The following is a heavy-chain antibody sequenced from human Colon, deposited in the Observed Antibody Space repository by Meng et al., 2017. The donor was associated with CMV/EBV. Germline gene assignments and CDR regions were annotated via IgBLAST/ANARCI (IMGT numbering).Heavy chain of an antibody. D-gene: IGHD2-8*02. CDR3: TRDRGALVAFSPIGY. J-gene: IGHJ4*02. CDR2: ISGSSATI. Sequence: GGSLRLSCAASGFARSNYNMNWVRQAPGKGLEWVSFISGSSATIHYAESVKGRFTISRDNTKNSLYLQMNNLTAEDAAVDYCTRDRGALVAFSPIGYWGQGTLVTVSS. V-gene: IGHV3-48*04. CDR1: GFARSNYN.